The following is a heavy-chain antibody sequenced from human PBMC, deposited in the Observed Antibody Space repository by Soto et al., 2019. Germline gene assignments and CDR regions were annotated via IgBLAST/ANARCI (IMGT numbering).Heavy chain of an antibody. J-gene: IGHJ5*02. CDR1: GYTFTSYA. CDR2: INAGNGNT. D-gene: IGHD4-17*01. Sequence: GASVKVSCKASGYTFTSYAMHWVRQAPGQRLEWMGWINAGNGNTKYSQKFQGRVIITRDTSASTAYMELSSLRSEDTAVYYCARDVEYDYGDYNWFDPWGQGTLVTVSS. V-gene: IGHV1-3*01. CDR3: ARDVEYDYGDYNWFDP.